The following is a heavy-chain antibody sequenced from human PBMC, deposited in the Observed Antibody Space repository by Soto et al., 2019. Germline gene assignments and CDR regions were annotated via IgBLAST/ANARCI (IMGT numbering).Heavy chain of an antibody. Sequence: VGSLRLSCAASGFRFDDYNMHWVRQAPGKGLEWVSLITWNGGNTYYADSVKGRFTISRDGTTKSVSLQMTSLKREDTGLYYCARETLSYGSALDVWGQGTTVTVSS. D-gene: IGHD3-16*01. J-gene: IGHJ6*02. CDR1: GFRFDDYN. CDR3: ARETLSYGSALDV. V-gene: IGHV3-43*01. CDR2: ITWNGGNT.